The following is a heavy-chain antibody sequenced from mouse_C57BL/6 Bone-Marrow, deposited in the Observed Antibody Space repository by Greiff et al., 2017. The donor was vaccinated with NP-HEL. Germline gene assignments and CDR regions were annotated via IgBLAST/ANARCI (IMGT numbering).Heavy chain of an antibody. J-gene: IGHJ4*01. D-gene: IGHD1-1*01. V-gene: IGHV1-53*01. CDR2: INPSNGGT. CDR1: GYTFTSSW. CDR3: DRRECITTAMDY. Sequence: VQLQQPGPDLVKPGASVKLSCKASGYTFTSSWMHWVKQRPGKGLEWIGNINPSNGGTNYNEKFKSKATLTVDKSSSTAYMQLSRLTSEDSEDYDCDRRECITTAMDYWGQGTSVTVSS.